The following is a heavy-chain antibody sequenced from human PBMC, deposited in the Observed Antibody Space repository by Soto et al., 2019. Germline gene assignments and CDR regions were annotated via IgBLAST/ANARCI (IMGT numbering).Heavy chain of an antibody. CDR2: IYHSGST. J-gene: IGHJ5*02. V-gene: IGHV4-4*02. CDR3: ARGGKIVVVVAATYQIWFDP. D-gene: IGHD2-15*01. CDR1: GGSISSSNW. Sequence: QVQLQESGPGLVKPSGTLSLTCAVSGGSISSSNWWSWVRQPPGKGLEWIGEIYHSGSTNYNPSLKSRVTISVDKSKNQFSLKLSSVTAADTAVYYCARGGKIVVVVAATYQIWFDPWGQGTLVTVSS.